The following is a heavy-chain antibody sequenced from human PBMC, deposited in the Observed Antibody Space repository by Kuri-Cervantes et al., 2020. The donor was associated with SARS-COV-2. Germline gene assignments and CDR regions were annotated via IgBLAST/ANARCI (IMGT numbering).Heavy chain of an antibody. CDR2: IWYDGSNK. J-gene: IGHJ6*02. CDR1: GFTFSSYG. Sequence: GGSLRLSCAASGFTFSSYGMHWVRQAPGKGLEWVAVIWYDGSNKYYADSVKGRFTISRDNSKNTLYLQMNSLRAEDTAVYYCAKDVYDFWTAYPQASAAGDYHYYGLGVWGQGTTVTVSS. CDR3: AKDVYDFWTAYPQASAAGDYHYYGLGV. D-gene: IGHD3-3*01. V-gene: IGHV3-30*02.